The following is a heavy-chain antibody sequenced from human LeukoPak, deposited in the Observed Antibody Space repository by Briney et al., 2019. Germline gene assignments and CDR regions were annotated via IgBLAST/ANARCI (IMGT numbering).Heavy chain of an antibody. CDR1: GYTFTSYG. CDR2: ISAYNGNT. Sequence: ASVKVSCKASGYTFTSYGINWVRQAPGQGLEWMGWISAYNGNTNYAQKLQGRVTMTTDTSTSTAYMELRSLRSDDTAVYYCARVLQIQLWSPGWFDPWGQGTLVTVSS. D-gene: IGHD5-18*01. V-gene: IGHV1-18*01. CDR3: ARVLQIQLWSPGWFDP. J-gene: IGHJ5*02.